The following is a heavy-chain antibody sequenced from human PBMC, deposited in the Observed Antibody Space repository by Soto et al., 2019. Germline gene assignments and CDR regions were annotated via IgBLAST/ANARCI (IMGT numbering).Heavy chain of an antibody. CDR1: DTTFTPYG. CDR2: ISGYNGNT. J-gene: IGHJ6*02. D-gene: IGHD2-8*02. V-gene: IGHV1-18*01. Sequence: QVSCAPSDTTFTPYGINWVQQDPGKGLEWMGWISGYNGNTKYAQKFQDRVTMTADTSTRTAFMEVRSLTSDDTGVYFCAATGGNYFGLDVWGQGNKVTVSS. CDR3: AATGGNYFGLDV.